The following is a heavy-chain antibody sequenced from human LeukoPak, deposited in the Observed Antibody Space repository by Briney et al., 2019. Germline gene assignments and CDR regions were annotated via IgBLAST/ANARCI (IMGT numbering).Heavy chain of an antibody. J-gene: IGHJ4*02. Sequence: GGSLRLSCAVSGFPFTNYWMSWVRQAPGKGLEWVANIKEDGSVMYYVDSLKGRFTISRDSAQNSLYLQMNSLRVEDTAVYLCARDLWGSYSTGSYLDYWGQGALVTVSS. CDR2: IKEDGSVM. CDR1: GFPFTNYW. CDR3: ARDLWGSYSTGSYLDY. D-gene: IGHD6-19*01. V-gene: IGHV3-7*01.